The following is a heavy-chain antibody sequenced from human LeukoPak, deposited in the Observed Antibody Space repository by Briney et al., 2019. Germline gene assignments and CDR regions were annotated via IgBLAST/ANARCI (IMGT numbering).Heavy chain of an antibody. CDR2: IIPIFGTA. CDR1: GGTFSSYA. D-gene: IGHD4-17*01. V-gene: IGHV1-69*13. J-gene: IGHJ2*01. Sequence: ASVKVSCKASGGTFSSYAISWVRQAPGQGLEWMGGIIPIFGTANYAQKFQGRVTITADESTSTAYMELSSLRSEDTAVYYCARDRGYGARSWYFDLWGRGTLVTVSS. CDR3: ARDRGYGARSWYFDL.